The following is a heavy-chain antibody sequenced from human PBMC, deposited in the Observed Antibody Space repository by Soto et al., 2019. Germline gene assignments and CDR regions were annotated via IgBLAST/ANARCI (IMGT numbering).Heavy chain of an antibody. CDR1: GGTFRNYP. V-gene: IGHV1-69*02. CDR3: ARSTLVVLNYFES. Sequence: QVQLVQSGTEVKKPGSSVKVSCKASGGTFRNYPINWVRQAPGQGLEWMGSIFPLTDIPDYAQNFQARLTIIADKSTSTAYMELSGLTSDDTAMYFCARSTLVVLNYFESWGQGTLVTVSS. CDR2: IFPLTDIP. J-gene: IGHJ4*02. D-gene: IGHD1-1*01.